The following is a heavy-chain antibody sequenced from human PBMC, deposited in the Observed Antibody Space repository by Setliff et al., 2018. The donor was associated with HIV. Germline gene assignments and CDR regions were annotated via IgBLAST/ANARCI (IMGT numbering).Heavy chain of an antibody. CDR3: AGQWGPYYMDV. CDR2: IGSRVDII. J-gene: IGHJ6*03. CDR1: GVNFSPYS. D-gene: IGHD3-16*01. V-gene: IGHV3-21*01. Sequence: LRLSCVVSGVNFSPYSMAWVRQAPGKGLEWLAYIGSRVDIIFYADSVKGRFTISREDAKNSLYLQMNSLRAEDTAVYYCAGQWGPYYMDVWGKGTTVTVSS.